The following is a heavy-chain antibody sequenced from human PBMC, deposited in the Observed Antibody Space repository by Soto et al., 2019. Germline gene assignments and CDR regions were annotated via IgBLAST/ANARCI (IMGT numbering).Heavy chain of an antibody. J-gene: IGHJ5*02. D-gene: IGHD6-6*01. CDR1: GGSFSGYY. Sequence: PSETLSLTCAVYGGSFSGYYWSWIRQPPGKGLEWIGEINHSGSTNYNPSLKSRVTISVDTSKNQFSLKLSSVTAADTAVYYCATMWKIVHRYNWFDTWGQGTLVTVSS. V-gene: IGHV4-34*01. CDR2: INHSGST. CDR3: ATMWKIVHRYNWFDT.